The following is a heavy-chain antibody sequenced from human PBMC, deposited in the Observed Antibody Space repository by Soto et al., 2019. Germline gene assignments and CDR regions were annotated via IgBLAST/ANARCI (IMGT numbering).Heavy chain of an antibody. CDR2: AHYGGSV. CDR3: ARSYSSGHAPELDY. D-gene: IGHD3-22*01. J-gene: IGHJ4*02. V-gene: IGHV4-61*01. Sequence: SETLSLTCIVSGVSVSSGSFHCNWIRQSPGKGLEWIGYAHYGGSVNYDPSLKSRLTISVDTSKNQFFLKLTSVTAADTAVYFWARSYSSGHAPELDYWGPGPLVTFS. CDR1: GVSVSSGSFH.